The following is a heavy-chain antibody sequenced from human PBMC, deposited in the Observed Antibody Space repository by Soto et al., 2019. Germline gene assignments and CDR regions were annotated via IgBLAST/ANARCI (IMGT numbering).Heavy chain of an antibody. CDR3: ARDALYCSSTSCYSYYYYGMDV. Sequence: TVSGGSISSYYWSWIRQPAGKGLEWIGRIYTSGSTNYNPSLKSRVTMSVDTSKNQFSLKLSSVTAADTAVYYCARDALYCSSTSCYSYYYYGMDVWGQGXTVTVYS. D-gene: IGHD2-2*02. CDR2: IYTSGST. J-gene: IGHJ6*02. CDR1: GGSISSYY. V-gene: IGHV4-4*07.